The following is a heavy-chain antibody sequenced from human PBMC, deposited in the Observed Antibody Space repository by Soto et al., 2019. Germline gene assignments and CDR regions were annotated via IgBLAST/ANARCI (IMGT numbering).Heavy chain of an antibody. CDR2: IDWDDDK. CDR1: GFSLSTSGMC. V-gene: IGHV2-70*11. J-gene: IGHJ4*02. Sequence: SGPTLVNPTQTLTLTCTFPGFSLSTSGMCVSWIRQPPGKALEWLARIDWDDDKYYSTSLKTRLTISKDTSKNQVVLTMTNMDPVDTATYYCARFKHDYAVIDYWGQGTLVTVSS. D-gene: IGHD4-17*01. CDR3: ARFKHDYAVIDY.